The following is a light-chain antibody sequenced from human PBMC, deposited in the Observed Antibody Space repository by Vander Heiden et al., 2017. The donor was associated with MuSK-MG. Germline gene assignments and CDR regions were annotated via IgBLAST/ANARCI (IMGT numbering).Light chain of an antibody. V-gene: IGKV1-5*01. J-gene: IGKJ2*01. CDR2: DAS. CDR1: QGVSGW. CDR3: QQEKCFSYT. Sequence: DIQMTQSPSTLSASVGDRVTITCRASQGVSGWLAWYQQKPGKAPKLLIYDASSLESGVPSRFSGSGSGTEFTLTISSLQPDDSATYYCQQEKCFSYTFGQGTKLEIK.